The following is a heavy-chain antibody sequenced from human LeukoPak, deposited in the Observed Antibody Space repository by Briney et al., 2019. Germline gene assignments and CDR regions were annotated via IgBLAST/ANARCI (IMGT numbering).Heavy chain of an antibody. CDR1: GASISSYY. J-gene: IGHJ6*03. Sequence: SETLSLTCTVSGASISSYYWSWIRQSPGKGLEWIGYIYYSGSTNYNPSLKSRVTISVDTSKNQFSLKLSSVTAADTAVYYCARGMAPKGIAAAGNYYYYMDVWGKGTTVTVSS. CDR2: IYYSGST. V-gene: IGHV4-59*01. CDR3: ARGMAPKGIAAAGNYYYYMDV. D-gene: IGHD6-13*01.